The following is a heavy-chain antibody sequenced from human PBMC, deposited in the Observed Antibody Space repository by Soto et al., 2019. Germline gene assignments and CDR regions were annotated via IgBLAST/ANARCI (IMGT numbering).Heavy chain of an antibody. CDR3: ASRMAARGSLLYYYGMHV. Sequence: ASVKVSCKASGFTFSSYAISWVRQAPGQGLEWMGGIISFFVTANYVQKFQGRVTISADESTSTAYMELSSLRSEDTAVYYCASRMAARGSLLYYYGMHVCGQGNTVTVCS. V-gene: IGHV1-69*13. CDR1: GFTFSSYA. J-gene: IGHJ6*02. D-gene: IGHD6-6*01. CDR2: IISFFVTA.